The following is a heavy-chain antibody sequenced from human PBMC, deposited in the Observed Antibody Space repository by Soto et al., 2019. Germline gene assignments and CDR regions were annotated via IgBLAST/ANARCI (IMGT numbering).Heavy chain of an antibody. CDR2: ISSSSSYI. Sequence: GGSLRLSCAASGFTFSSYSMNWVRQAPGKGLEWVSSISSSSSYIYYADSVKGRFTISRDNAKNSLYLQMNSLRAEDTAVYYCARGEVATIGIYYYYYMDVWGKGTTVTVSS. V-gene: IGHV3-21*01. D-gene: IGHD5-12*01. CDR3: ARGEVATIGIYYYYYMDV. J-gene: IGHJ6*03. CDR1: GFTFSSYS.